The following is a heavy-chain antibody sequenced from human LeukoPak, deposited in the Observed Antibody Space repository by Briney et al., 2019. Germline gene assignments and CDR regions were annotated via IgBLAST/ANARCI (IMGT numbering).Heavy chain of an antibody. V-gene: IGHV3-48*01. Sequence: GGSLRLSCAASGFTFSSYSMNWVRQAPGKGLEWVSYISGSTSTVYYADSVKGRFTISRDNSKNTLYLQMNSLRAEDTAVYYCAKGGELYYDFWSGYPYYFDYWGQGTLVTVSS. J-gene: IGHJ4*02. CDR1: GFTFSSYS. CDR2: ISGSTSTV. CDR3: AKGGELYYDFWSGYPYYFDY. D-gene: IGHD3-3*01.